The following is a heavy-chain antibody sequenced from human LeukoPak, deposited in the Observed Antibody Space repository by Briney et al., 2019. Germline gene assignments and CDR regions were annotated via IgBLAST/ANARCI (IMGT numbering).Heavy chain of an antibody. Sequence: PSETLSLTCAVYGGSFSGYYWSWIRQPPGKGLEWIGEINHSGSTNYNPSLKSRVTISVDTSKNQFSLKLSSVTAADTAVYYCARRTMYYDILTGYLFWFDPWGQGTLVTVSS. CDR3: ARRTMYYDILTGYLFWFDP. CDR1: GGSFSGYY. D-gene: IGHD3-9*01. V-gene: IGHV4-34*01. CDR2: INHSGST. J-gene: IGHJ5*02.